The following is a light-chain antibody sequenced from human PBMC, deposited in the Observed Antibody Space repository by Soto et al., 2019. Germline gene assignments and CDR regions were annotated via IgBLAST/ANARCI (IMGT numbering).Light chain of an antibody. CDR3: LQDYNYPHP. CDR2: AAS. Sequence: AIQMTQSPSSLSASVGDRVTITCRASQGIGNDLGWYQQKPGKAPKVLIYAASSLQSGVPSRFSGSGSGTDFTLTISSLQPEDFATYYCLQDYNYPHPFGPGTKVDIK. CDR1: QGIGND. V-gene: IGKV1-6*01. J-gene: IGKJ3*01.